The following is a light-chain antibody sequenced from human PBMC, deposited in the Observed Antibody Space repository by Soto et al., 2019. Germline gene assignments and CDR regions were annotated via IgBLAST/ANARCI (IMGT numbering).Light chain of an antibody. J-gene: IGLJ1*01. V-gene: IGLV2-14*01. CDR2: EVG. CDR3: SSYTSSFYV. CDR1: SSDVGGYNY. Sequence: QSALTQPASVSGSPGQSITISCTGTSSDVGGYNYVSWYQQHPGKAPKLMIYEVGNRPSGVSNRFSGSKSGNTASLTISGLQAEDEADYYCSSYTSSFYVFGTGTKVTVL.